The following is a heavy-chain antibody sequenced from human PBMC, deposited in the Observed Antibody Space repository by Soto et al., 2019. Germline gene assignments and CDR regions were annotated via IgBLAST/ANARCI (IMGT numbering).Heavy chain of an antibody. CDR2: IIPIFVTA. CDR3: PRERGGDGKSFYFDY. V-gene: IGHV1-69*01. Sequence: QVQLVQSGAEVKKPGSSVKVSCKASGGTFSSYAISWVRQAPGQRLEWMGGIIPIFVTANYAQKFQVRVTIAADESTRTAYMVLSSLRSEDTAVYYCPRERGGDGKSFYFDYWGQGTLVTVSS. J-gene: IGHJ4*02. D-gene: IGHD2-21*01. CDR1: GGTFSSYA.